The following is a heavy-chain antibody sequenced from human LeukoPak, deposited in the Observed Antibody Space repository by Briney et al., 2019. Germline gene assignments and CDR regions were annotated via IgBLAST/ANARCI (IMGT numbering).Heavy chain of an antibody. V-gene: IGHV3-7*01. CDR3: GRVAAAGTRNSYGMDV. CDR1: GFTLSSYW. D-gene: IGHD6-13*01. Sequence: QSGGSLRLSCAASGFTLSSYWMNWVRQAPGKGLEWVANIKQDGSEKYYMDSVKGRFTISRDNAKNSLYLQMNSLRAEDTGVYYRGRVAAAGTRNSYGMDVWGQGTTVTVSS. J-gene: IGHJ6*02. CDR2: IKQDGSEK.